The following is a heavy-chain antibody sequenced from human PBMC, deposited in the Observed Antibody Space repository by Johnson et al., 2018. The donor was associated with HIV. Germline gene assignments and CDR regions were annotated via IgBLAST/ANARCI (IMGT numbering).Heavy chain of an antibody. J-gene: IGHJ3*02. CDR3: ARAFRDGYSCDVFEI. D-gene: IGHD5-24*01. V-gene: IGHV3-66*01. CDR1: GFTFSSYD. CDR2: INSGWST. Sequence: EVQLVESGGGLVQPGGSLGLSCAASGFTFSSYDMHWVRQATGKGLEWVSVINSGWSTYYADSVKGRFTISRDNSKNTLYLQMNSLRAEDAAVYYCARAFRDGYSCDVFEIWGQGTMVTVSS.